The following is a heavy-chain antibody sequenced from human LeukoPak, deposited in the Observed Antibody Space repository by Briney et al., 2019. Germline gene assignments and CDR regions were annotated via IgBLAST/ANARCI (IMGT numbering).Heavy chain of an antibody. CDR1: GDSVSSNSAT. Sequence: PSQTLSLTCVISGDSVSSNSATWNWIRQSPSRGLEWLGRTYYRSKWYNDYVVSIKGRITINPDTSKNQFSLHLNSVTPEDTAVYYCPRDPAYSSGWTRNAFDIWGQGTIVTVPS. CDR3: PRDPAYSSGWTRNAFDI. D-gene: IGHD6-19*01. J-gene: IGHJ3*02. V-gene: IGHV6-1*01. CDR2: TYYRSKWYN.